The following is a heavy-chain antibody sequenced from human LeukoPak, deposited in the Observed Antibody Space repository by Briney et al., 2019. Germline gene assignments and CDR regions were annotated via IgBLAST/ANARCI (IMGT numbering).Heavy chain of an antibody. CDR1: GFTFSSYA. J-gene: IGHJ4*02. V-gene: IGHV3-23*01. Sequence: QPGGSLRLSCAASGFTFSSYAMSWVRQAPGKGLEWVSAFSGSGGYTYYADSVKGRFTISRDNSKNTLSLQMNRLIVEDTAVYYCAKDATGNGSPYYFDHWGQGTLVTVSS. D-gene: IGHD6-19*01. CDR2: FSGSGGYT. CDR3: AKDATGNGSPYYFDH.